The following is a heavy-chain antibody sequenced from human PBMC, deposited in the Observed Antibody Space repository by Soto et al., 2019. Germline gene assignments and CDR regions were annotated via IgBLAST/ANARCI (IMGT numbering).Heavy chain of an antibody. CDR3: ARRSSSSRYRSYYYGMDV. J-gene: IGHJ6*02. D-gene: IGHD6-13*01. CDR2: IWYDGSNK. Sequence: LRLSCAASGFTFSSYGMHWVRQAPGKGLEWVAVIWYDGSNKYYADSVKGRFTISRDNSKNTLYLQMNSLKASDTAMYYCARRSSSSRYRSYYYGMDVWGQGTTVTVSS. V-gene: IGHV3-33*01. CDR1: GFTFSSYG.